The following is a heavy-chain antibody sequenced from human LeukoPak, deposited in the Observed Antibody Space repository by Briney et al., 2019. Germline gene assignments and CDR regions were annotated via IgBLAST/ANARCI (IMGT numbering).Heavy chain of an antibody. J-gene: IGHJ2*01. Sequence: GGSLRLSCAASGFTFSTYAMSWVRQAPGKGLEWVSTISDSGANTYYADSVRGRFTISRDNSKNTLYLQKNSLRADDTAIYYCSKSMTLQWRGFFDLWGRGTHVTVSS. CDR2: ISDSGANT. CDR1: GFTFSTYA. D-gene: IGHD6-19*01. V-gene: IGHV3-23*01. CDR3: SKSMTLQWRGFFDL.